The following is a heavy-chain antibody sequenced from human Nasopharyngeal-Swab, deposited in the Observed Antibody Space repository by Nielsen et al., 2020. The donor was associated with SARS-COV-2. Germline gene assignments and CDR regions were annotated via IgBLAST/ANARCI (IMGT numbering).Heavy chain of an antibody. CDR2: IDPSDSYT. J-gene: IGHJ6*02. CDR1: GDSFTNFW. CDR3: ARRSTVTTYIYYGMDV. D-gene: IGHD4-17*01. V-gene: IGHV5-10-1*01. Sequence: GKSLKISCKGSGDSFTNFWINWARHTPGKGLEWMGRIDPSDSYTNYSPSFEGHVTISVDKSVSTAYLQWSSLKASDTAMYYCARRSTVTTYIYYGMDVWGQGTTVTVSS.